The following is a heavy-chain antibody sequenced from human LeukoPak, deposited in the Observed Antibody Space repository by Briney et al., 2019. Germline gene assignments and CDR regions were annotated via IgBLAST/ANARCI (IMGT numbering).Heavy chain of an antibody. J-gene: IGHJ5*02. Sequence: GESLQISCKGSGYSFTSYWIGGVRQMPGKGLEWMGIIYPGDSDTRYSPSFQGQVTISADKSISTAYLQWSSLKASDTAMYYCASTGGSGSYWDPFDPWGQGTLVTVSS. CDR1: GYSFTSYW. D-gene: IGHD3-10*01. CDR2: IYPGDSDT. V-gene: IGHV5-51*01. CDR3: ASTGGSGSYWDPFDP.